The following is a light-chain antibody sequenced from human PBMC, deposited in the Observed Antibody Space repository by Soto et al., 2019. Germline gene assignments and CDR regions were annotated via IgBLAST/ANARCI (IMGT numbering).Light chain of an antibody. Sequence: QSALTQPPSASGSPGQSVTISCTGTSSDVGGYNYVSWYQQHPGKAPKLMISEVSKQPSGVPDRFSGSKSGNTASLTVSGLQAEDEADYYCSSFAGNNNLVFGGGTKLTFL. CDR1: SSDVGGYNY. CDR3: SSFAGNNNLV. V-gene: IGLV2-8*01. CDR2: EVS. J-gene: IGLJ2*01.